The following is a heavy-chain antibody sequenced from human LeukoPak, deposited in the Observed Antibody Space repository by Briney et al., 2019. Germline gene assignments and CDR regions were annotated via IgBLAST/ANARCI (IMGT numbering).Heavy chain of an antibody. D-gene: IGHD5-18*01. Sequence: GVSLGLSCAASGFTFSSYAMHWVPQAPGKGLEGVAVISYDGSNKYYADSVKGRFTNCRDNSKNTLYLQMNSLRTEDTAVYYCARDGYDLDTPMVSTIFDCWGQGTLVTVSS. CDR2: ISYDGSNK. J-gene: IGHJ4*02. CDR3: ARDGYDLDTPMVSTIFDC. V-gene: IGHV3-30-3*01. CDR1: GFTFSSYA.